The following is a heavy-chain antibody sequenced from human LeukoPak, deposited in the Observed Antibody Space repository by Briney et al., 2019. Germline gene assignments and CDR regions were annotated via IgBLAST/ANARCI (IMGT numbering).Heavy chain of an antibody. CDR1: GASITSYY. CDR3: ARHFAYSSSSYFDY. V-gene: IGHV4-59*08. J-gene: IGHJ4*02. D-gene: IGHD6-6*01. Sequence: SSETLSLTCTVSGASITSYYWSWIRQPPGKGLEWIGYIYYSGSTTYKPSLKSRVTISVDTSKNQFSPKLSSVTAADTAVYYCARHFAYSSSSYFDYWGQGSLVTVSS. CDR2: IYYSGST.